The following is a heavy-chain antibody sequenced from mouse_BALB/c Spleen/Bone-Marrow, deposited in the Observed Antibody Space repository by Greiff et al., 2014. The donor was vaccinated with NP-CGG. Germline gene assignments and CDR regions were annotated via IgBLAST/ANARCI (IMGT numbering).Heavy chain of an antibody. J-gene: IGHJ3*01. CDR3: ARFGYAFAY. D-gene: IGHD2-2*01. CDR1: GYTFTSYW. V-gene: IGHV1-87*01. Sequence: QVQLQQPGAELARPGASVKLSCKASGYTFTSYWMQWVKQRPGQGLEWIGTIYPGDGDTRYTQKFKGKATLTADKSSSTAYMQLSSVASEDSAVYYYARFGYAFAYWGQGTLVTVSA. CDR2: IYPGDGDT.